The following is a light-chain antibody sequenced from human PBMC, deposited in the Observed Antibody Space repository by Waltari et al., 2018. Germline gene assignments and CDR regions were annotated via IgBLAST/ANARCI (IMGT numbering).Light chain of an antibody. Sequence: SNLGSNFLYWYQQFPQTAPKLLIYRNIERPSGVPERFSASKSGTSASLVISRVRSEDEAIYYCASWDDSHYVFGPGTTVTVL. V-gene: IGLV1-47*01. J-gene: IGLJ1*01. CDR3: ASWDDSHYV. CDR1: SNLGSNF. CDR2: RNI.